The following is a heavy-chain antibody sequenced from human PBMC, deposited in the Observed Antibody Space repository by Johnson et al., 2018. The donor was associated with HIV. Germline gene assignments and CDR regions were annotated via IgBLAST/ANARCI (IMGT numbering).Heavy chain of an antibody. CDR3: AKDLGDAVGTTHDAFDI. CDR1: GFTVSTNY. J-gene: IGHJ3*02. V-gene: IGHV3-66*02. CDR2: IYSGGST. Sequence: VQLVESGGGLVQPGGSLRLSCAASGFTVSTNYMSWVRQAPGKGLEWVSVIYSGGSTYYADSVKGRFTISRDNSKNTLYLQMNSLRAEDTAVYYCAKDLGDAVGTTHDAFDIWGQGTMVTVSS. D-gene: IGHD1-26*01.